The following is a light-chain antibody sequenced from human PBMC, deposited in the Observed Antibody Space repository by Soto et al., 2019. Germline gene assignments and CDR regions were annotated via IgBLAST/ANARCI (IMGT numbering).Light chain of an antibody. CDR3: QQRSNWFLT. J-gene: IGKJ4*01. CDR2: WAS. CDR1: QSVLYSSNNKNY. Sequence: DIVMTQSPDSLAVSLGERATINCKSSQSVLYSSNNKNYLAWYQQKPGQPPKLLIYWASTRESGVPDRFSGSGSVTDFTLTISSLQAEDLAVYYYQQRSNWFLTFGGGTKVEIK. V-gene: IGKV4-1*01.